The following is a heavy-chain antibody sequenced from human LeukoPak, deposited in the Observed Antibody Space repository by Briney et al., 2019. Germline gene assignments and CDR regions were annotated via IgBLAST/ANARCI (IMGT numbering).Heavy chain of an antibody. J-gene: IGHJ5*02. V-gene: IGHV1-46*01. D-gene: IGHD6-13*01. CDR3: ARDLRGSSWYSTFDP. Sequence: ASVKVSCKASGYTFTSYYMHWVRQAPGQGLEWMGIINPSGGSTSYAQKFQGRVTMTRDTSTSTVYMELSSLRSEDTAAYYCARDLRGSSWYSTFDPWGQGTLVTVSS. CDR1: GYTFTSYY. CDR2: INPSGGST.